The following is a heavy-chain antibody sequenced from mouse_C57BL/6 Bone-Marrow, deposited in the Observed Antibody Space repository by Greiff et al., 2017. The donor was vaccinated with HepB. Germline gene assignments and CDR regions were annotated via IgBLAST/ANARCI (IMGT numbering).Heavy chain of an antibody. CDR2: INPNNGGT. D-gene: IGHD1-1*01. Sequence: EVQLQQSGPELVKPGASVKISCKASGYTFTDFYMNWVKQSHGKSLEWIGDINPNNGGTSYNQTFKGKATLTVDKSSSTAYMELRSLTSEDSAVYYCARDYYGSSYPYYYAMDYWGQGTSVTVSS. CDR3: ARDYYGSSYPYYYAMDY. J-gene: IGHJ4*01. V-gene: IGHV1-26*01. CDR1: GYTFTDFY.